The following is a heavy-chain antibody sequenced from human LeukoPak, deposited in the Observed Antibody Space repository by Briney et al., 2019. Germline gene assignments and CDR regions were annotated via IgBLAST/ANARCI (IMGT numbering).Heavy chain of an antibody. CDR2: ISYSGST. CDR3: ARDLQTTRYYYMDV. D-gene: IGHD4-17*01. Sequence: PSETLSLTCTVSAGSISSYSWSWIRQPPGKGLEWIGYISYSGSTNYNPSLKSRVTISVDTSKNQFSLKLSYVTAADTAVYYCARDLQTTRYYYMDVWGKGTTVTVSS. J-gene: IGHJ6*03. CDR1: AGSISSYS. V-gene: IGHV4-59*01.